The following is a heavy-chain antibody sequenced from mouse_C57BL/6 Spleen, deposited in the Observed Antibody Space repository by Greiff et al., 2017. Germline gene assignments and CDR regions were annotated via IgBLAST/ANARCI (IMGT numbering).Heavy chain of an antibody. Sequence: VQLVESGAELVRPGTSVKVSCKASGYAFTNYLIEWVKQRPGQGLEWIGVINPGSGGTNYNEKFKGKATLTADKSSSTAYMQLSSLTSEDSAVYFCARSGIRREFAYWGQGTLVTVSA. CDR2: INPGSGGT. D-gene: IGHD1-1*01. J-gene: IGHJ3*01. V-gene: IGHV1-54*01. CDR1: GYAFTNYL. CDR3: ARSGIRREFAY.